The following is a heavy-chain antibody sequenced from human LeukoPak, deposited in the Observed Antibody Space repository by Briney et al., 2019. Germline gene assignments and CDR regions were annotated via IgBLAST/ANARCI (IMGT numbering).Heavy chain of an antibody. D-gene: IGHD6-13*01. Sequence: GGSLRLSCAASGFTFSSYWMHWVRQAPGKGLVWVSSITGRDSGTYYADSVKGRFTISRDTSNNTLYLQMSSLRAEDTALYYCAKVRGSTWDPFDYWGQGTLVTVSS. CDR1: GFTFSSYW. CDR2: ITGRDSGT. CDR3: AKVRGSTWDPFDY. J-gene: IGHJ4*02. V-gene: IGHV3-23*01.